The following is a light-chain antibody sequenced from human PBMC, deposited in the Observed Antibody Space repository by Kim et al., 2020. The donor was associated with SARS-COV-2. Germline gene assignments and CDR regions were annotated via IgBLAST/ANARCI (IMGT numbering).Light chain of an antibody. V-gene: IGLV3-19*01. CDR1: SLRGFY. J-gene: IGLJ3*02. CDR2: GKN. Sequence: SSELTRDPGVSVALGQTVRITCQGDSLRGFYATWYQQKPGQSPVLVVYGKNKRPSGIPDRFSGSKSGNTASLTITGAQAEDEGDYYCNSRDSGGNPRVFDGGTQLTVL. CDR3: NSRDSGGNPRV.